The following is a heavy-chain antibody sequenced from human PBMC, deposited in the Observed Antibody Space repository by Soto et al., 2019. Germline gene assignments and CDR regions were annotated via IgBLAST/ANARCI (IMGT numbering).Heavy chain of an antibody. Sequence: GGSLRLSCAASGFTFSSYWMSWVRQAPGKGLEWVANIKQDGSEKYYVDSVKGRFTISRDNAKNSLYLQMNSLRAEDTAVYYCARDLVRELGYCSGGSCYNDYWGQGTLVTVSS. CDR3: ARDLVRELGYCSGGSCYNDY. J-gene: IGHJ4*02. CDR2: IKQDGSEK. V-gene: IGHV3-7*01. CDR1: GFTFSSYW. D-gene: IGHD2-15*01.